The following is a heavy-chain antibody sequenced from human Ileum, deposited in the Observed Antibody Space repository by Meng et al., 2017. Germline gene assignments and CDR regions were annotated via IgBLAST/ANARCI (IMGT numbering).Heavy chain of an antibody. D-gene: IGHD4-11*01. CDR3: AATTLTTGGLAN. CDR2: FIPILNRA. V-gene: IGHV1-69*04. Sequence: SVKVSCKASGGTFTNNVTHWVRQAPGQGLEWMGRFIPILNRADTAQKLHGRVTFSVDTSTNTAFMELRSLTSEDTAFYYCAATTLTTGGLANWGQGT. CDR1: GGTFTNNV. J-gene: IGHJ4*02.